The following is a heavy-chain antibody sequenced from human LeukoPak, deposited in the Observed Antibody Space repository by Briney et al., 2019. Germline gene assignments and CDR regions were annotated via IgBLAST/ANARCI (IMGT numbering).Heavy chain of an antibody. Sequence: PGRSLRLSCAASGFTFNDYAMHWVRQAPGKGLEWDSGISWNSGSIGYADSVKGRFTISRDNAKNSLYLQMNSLRAEDTALYYCAKGKMATSNYFDYWGQGTLVTVSS. V-gene: IGHV3-9*01. CDR2: ISWNSGSI. CDR3: AKGKMATSNYFDY. CDR1: GFTFNDYA. D-gene: IGHD5-24*01. J-gene: IGHJ4*02.